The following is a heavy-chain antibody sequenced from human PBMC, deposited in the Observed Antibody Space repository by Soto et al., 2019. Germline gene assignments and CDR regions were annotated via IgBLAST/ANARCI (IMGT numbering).Heavy chain of an antibody. CDR3: AKADGEQWLVPHLDN. V-gene: IGHV3-23*01. D-gene: IGHD6-19*01. J-gene: IGHJ4*02. CDR1: GFNFKKFA. CDR2: ISCCGGST. Sequence: EVQLLESGGGVVHPGGSRNLSGVASGFNFKKFAMAWARQAPGEGLGGVSGISCCGGSTSYADSVKGRFSIARDDSKNTLSLQMNSLRVEDTAQYYCAKADGEQWLVPHLDNWGQGTLVTVS.